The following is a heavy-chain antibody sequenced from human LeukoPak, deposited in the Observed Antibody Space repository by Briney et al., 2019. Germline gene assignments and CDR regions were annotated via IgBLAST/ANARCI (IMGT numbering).Heavy chain of an antibody. CDR2: ISAYNGNT. CDR3: AWQWPTLPGFDY. J-gene: IGHJ4*02. D-gene: IGHD6-19*01. Sequence: ASVKVSCKASGYTFTSYGISWVRRAPGQGLEWMGWISAYNGNTNYAQKLQGRVTMTTDTSTSTAYMELRSLRSDDTAVYYCAWQWPTLPGFDYWGQGTLVTVSS. V-gene: IGHV1-18*01. CDR1: GYTFTSYG.